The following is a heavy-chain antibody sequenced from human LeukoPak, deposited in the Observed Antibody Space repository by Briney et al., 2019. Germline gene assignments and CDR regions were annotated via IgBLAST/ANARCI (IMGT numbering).Heavy chain of an antibody. J-gene: IGHJ5*02. CDR3: AGDIPAINIPGSRLDP. CDR1: GGSISNDF. V-gene: IGHV4-59*08. CDR2: ISYSGIT. D-gene: IGHD6-13*01. Sequence: SETLSLTCTVSGGSISNDFWSWIRQPPGKGLEWIGYISYSGITNYNPSLKSRVTTSVDTSKNRFSLRLRSVTAAETAVYFCAGDIPAINIPGSRLDPWGQGTLVTVSS.